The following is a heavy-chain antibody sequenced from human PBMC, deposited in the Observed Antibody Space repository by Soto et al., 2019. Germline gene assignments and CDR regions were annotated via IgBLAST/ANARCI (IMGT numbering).Heavy chain of an antibody. Sequence: QITLKESGPTLVKPTQTLTLTCTISGFSLSTSGVGVGWIRQPPGKALDWLALIYWDGDKRYSPSLKSWLTITKDTSKNQVVLTMTNMDPVDTATYYCGRLLWFGELTWGQGTRVTVSS. V-gene: IGHV2-5*02. CDR1: GFSLSTSGVG. CDR2: IYWDGDK. D-gene: IGHD3-10*01. CDR3: GRLLWFGELT. J-gene: IGHJ4*02.